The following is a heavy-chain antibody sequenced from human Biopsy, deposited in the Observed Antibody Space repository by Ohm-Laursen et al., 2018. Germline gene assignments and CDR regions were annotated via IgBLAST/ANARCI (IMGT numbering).Heavy chain of an antibody. V-gene: IGHV4-34*01. CDR1: GESFNGYY. CDR3: VRGVDYYDPYHYYALDV. CDR2: INHSGRT. J-gene: IGHJ6*02. D-gene: IGHD3-22*01. Sequence: SRTLSLTCAVYGESFNGYYWSWIRQPPGKGLEWIGEINHSGRTNYNPSLKSRITISVDTSKNQFSLKVRSVTAADTAVYYCVRGVDYYDPYHYYALDVWGQGTTVTVSS.